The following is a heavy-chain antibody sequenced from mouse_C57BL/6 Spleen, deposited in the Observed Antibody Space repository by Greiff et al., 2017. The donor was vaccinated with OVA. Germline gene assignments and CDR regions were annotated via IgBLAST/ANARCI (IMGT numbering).Heavy chain of an antibody. CDR3: ARGGPYYDYGYFDY. V-gene: IGHV1-18*01. Sequence: EVQGVESGPELVKPGASVKIPCKASGYTFTDYNMDWVKQSHGKSLEWIGDINPNNGGTIYNQKFKGKATLTVDKSSSTAYMELRSLTSEDTAVYYCARGGPYYDYGYFDYWGQGTTLTVSS. CDR1: GYTFTDYN. D-gene: IGHD2-4*01. J-gene: IGHJ2*01. CDR2: INPNNGGT.